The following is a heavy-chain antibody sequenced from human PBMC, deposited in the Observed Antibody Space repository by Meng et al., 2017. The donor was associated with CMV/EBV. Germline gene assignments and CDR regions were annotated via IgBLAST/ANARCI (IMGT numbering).Heavy chain of an antibody. J-gene: IGHJ4*02. V-gene: IGHV3-20*01. D-gene: IGHD3-3*01. CDR3: ARARGGVVIIDNY. CDR2: INWNGGST. CDR1: GFTFDDYG. Sequence: VQVVEAGGGWGGPGGALGLSWAASGFTFDDYGMSWVRQAPGKGLEWVSGINWNGGSTGYADSVKGRFTISRDNAKNSLYLQMNSLRAEDTALYHCARARGGVVIIDNYWGQGTLVTVSS.